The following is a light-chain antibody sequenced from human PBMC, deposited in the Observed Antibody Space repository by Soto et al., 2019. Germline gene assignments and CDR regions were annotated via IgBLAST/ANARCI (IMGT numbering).Light chain of an antibody. V-gene: IGLV2-14*03. J-gene: IGLJ1*01. Sequence: QSVLTQPASVSGSPGQSIAISCTGTSSDVGNYNYVSWYQQHPGKAPKLMIYNVSNRPSGFSNRFHGSKSGNTASLTISGLQAEDEADYYCNSYTRSSTYGFGTGTKLTVL. CDR2: NVS. CDR1: SSDVGNYNY. CDR3: NSYTRSSTYG.